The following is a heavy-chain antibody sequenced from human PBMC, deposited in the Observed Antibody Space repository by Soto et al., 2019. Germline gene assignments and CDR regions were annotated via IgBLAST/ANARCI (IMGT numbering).Heavy chain of an antibody. CDR2: MNPNSGNT. CDR3: ARLVVPAAIWGYDAFDI. D-gene: IGHD2-2*01. J-gene: IGHJ3*02. CDR1: GYTFTSYD. V-gene: IGHV1-8*01. Sequence: GASMKVSCKASGYTFTSYDINWVRQATGQGLEWMGWMNPNSGNTGYAQKFQGRVTMTRNTSISTAYMELSSLRSEDTAVYYCARLVVPAAIWGYDAFDIWGQGTMVTVSS.